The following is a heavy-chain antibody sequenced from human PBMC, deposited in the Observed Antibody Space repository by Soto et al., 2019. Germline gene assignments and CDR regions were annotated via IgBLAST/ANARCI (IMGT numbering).Heavy chain of an antibody. J-gene: IGHJ4*02. CDR3: ARGPSLPRREVAGTRFDF. Sequence: QVQLQQWGAGLLKPSETLSLTCGVYGGSFSGFYWSWIRQPPGKGLEWIGEISPRGSTNYNAALKSRVTISLDTSQKHFSLRLTSVAAADTALYYWARGPSLPRREVAGTRFDFWGQGTLVAVSS. CDR1: GGSFSGFY. CDR2: ISPRGST. D-gene: IGHD6-19*01. V-gene: IGHV4-34*01.